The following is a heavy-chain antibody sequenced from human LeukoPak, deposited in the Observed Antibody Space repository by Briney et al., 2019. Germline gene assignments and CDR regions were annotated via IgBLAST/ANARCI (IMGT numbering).Heavy chain of an antibody. V-gene: IGHV1-46*01. CDR3: ARERGEFGGSYFLDY. CDR1: GYTFTSYY. CDR2: INPSGGST. J-gene: IGHJ4*02. Sequence: GASVKVSCKASGYTFTSYYMHWVRQAPGQGLEWMGVINPSGGSTGYAQKFQGRVTITRDTSASIVYMELSSLRSEDMAFYYCARERGEFGGSYFLDYWGQGTLVTVSS. D-gene: IGHD1-26*01.